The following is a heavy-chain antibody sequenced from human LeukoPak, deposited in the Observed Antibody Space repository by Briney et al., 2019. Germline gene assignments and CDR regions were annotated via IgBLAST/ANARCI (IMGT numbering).Heavy chain of an antibody. CDR2: IGSRTSDYAT. CDR3: TRHLIDY. V-gene: IGHV3-73*01. CDR1: GFSFSGAA. Sequence: GGSLRLSCAASGFSFSGAALHWVRQASGKGLEWIGRIGSRTSDYATASAASLKGRFTISRDDSKNTAYLQMNSLRTEDTAVYFCTRHLIDYWGQGTLVTVSS. J-gene: IGHJ4*02.